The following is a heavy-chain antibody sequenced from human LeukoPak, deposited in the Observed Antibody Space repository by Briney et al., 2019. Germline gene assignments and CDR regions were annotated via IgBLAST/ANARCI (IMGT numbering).Heavy chain of an antibody. D-gene: IGHD3-10*01. J-gene: IGHJ4*02. V-gene: IGHV1-24*01. Sequence: ASVKVSCKVSGYTLTELSMHWVRQAPGKGLEWMGGFDPEDGETIYAQKFQGRVTMTEDTSTDTAYMELSSLRSEDTAVYYCATGGYGSGSLDYWGQGTLVTVSS. CDR1: GYTLTELS. CDR2: FDPEDGET. CDR3: ATGGYGSGSLDY.